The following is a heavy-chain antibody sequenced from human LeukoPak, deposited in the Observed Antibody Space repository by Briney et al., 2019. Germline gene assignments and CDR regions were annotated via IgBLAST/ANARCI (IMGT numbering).Heavy chain of an antibody. Sequence: GGSLRLSCTASGFTLSSYAMSWVRQAPGEGLEWVSTISGSADNTNYAEAVKGRFTISRDNSKNTMYLQMNSLRAEDTAVYYCAKQGIGCWGQGTLVTVSS. CDR3: AKQGIGC. J-gene: IGHJ4*02. V-gene: IGHV3-23*01. CDR2: ISGSADNT. CDR1: GFTLSSYA.